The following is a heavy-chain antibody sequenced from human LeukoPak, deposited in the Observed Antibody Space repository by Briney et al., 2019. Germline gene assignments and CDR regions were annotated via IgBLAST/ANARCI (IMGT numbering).Heavy chain of an antibody. D-gene: IGHD4-17*01. CDR2: IYYSGST. CDR1: GGSISSSSYY. CDR3: ARDIAYGVSFPDY. V-gene: IGHV4-39*02. J-gene: IGHJ4*02. Sequence: SETLSLTCTVSGGSISSSSYYRGWIRQPPGKGLEWIGSIYYSGSTYYNPSLKSRVTISVDTSKNQFSLKLSSVTAADTAVYYCARDIAYGVSFPDYWGQGTLVTVSS.